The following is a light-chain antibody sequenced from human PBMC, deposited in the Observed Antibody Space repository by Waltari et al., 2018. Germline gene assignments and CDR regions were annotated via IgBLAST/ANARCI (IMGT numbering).Light chain of an antibody. V-gene: IGKV3-15*01. CDR1: QIVSSN. Sequence: EIVMTQSTATLSVSPGERATLSCRASQIVSSNLAWYQQKPGQAPRLRIYGASTRATGIPARFSGSGSGTDFPLTISGLKSEDFAVYYCQQYNNWLALTFGGGTKVEIK. CDR3: QQYNNWLALT. J-gene: IGKJ4*01. CDR2: GAS.